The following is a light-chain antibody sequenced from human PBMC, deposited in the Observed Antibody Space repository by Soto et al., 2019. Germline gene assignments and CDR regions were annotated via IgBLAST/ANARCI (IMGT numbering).Light chain of an antibody. Sequence: QSVLTQPPSASGTPGQRVTISCSGSSSNIGSNYVYWYQQLPGTAPKLLIYRNNQRPSGVPDRFSGSKSGTSASLAISGLPSEDEADYYSAAWDDSLSGVVFAAGTKLTVL. J-gene: IGLJ2*01. CDR2: RNN. CDR1: SSNIGSNY. CDR3: AAWDDSLSGVV. V-gene: IGLV1-47*01.